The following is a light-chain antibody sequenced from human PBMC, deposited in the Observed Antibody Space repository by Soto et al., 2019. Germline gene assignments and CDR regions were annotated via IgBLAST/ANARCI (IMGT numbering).Light chain of an antibody. CDR2: DVS. CDR3: SSYTSIDTWV. CDR1: SSDVGGYNY. J-gene: IGLJ1*01. V-gene: IGLV2-14*03. Sequence: QSVLTQPASVSGSPGQSITITCTGXSSDVGGYNYVSWYQQHPGKAPKVLISDVSNRPSGISNRFSGSKSGNTASLTISGLQAEDEADYYCSSYTSIDTWVFGTGTKVTVL.